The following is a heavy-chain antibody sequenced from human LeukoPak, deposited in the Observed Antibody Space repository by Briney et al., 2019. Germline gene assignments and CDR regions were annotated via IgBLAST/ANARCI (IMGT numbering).Heavy chain of an antibody. Sequence: GGYLRLSCAASGFTFTSYVMSWVRQVPGKGLEWVASVGGGGDYTYYSDSVKGRFTISRDNSENTVYLQMKSLRAEDTAVYYCVRRTASDFWGQGALVTVSS. CDR3: VRRTASDF. CDR1: GFTFTSYV. D-gene: IGHD2-21*02. CDR2: VGGGGDYT. J-gene: IGHJ4*02. V-gene: IGHV3-23*01.